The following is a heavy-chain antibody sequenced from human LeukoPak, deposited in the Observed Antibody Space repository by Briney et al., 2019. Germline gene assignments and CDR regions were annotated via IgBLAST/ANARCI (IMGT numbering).Heavy chain of an antibody. Sequence: SETLSLTCAVYGGSFSGYYWSWIRQPPGKGLEWIGEINHSGSTNYNPSLKSRVTISVDKSKNQFSLKLSSVTAADTAVYYCAREGSDTSGYYYWGQGTLVTVSS. CDR2: INHSGST. CDR3: AREGSDTSGYYY. V-gene: IGHV4-34*01. CDR1: GGSFSGYY. J-gene: IGHJ4*02. D-gene: IGHD3-22*01.